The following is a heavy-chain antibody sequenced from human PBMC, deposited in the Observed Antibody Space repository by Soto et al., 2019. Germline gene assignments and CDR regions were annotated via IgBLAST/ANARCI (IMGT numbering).Heavy chain of an antibody. J-gene: IGHJ4*02. CDR2: INGDGSST. CDR3: DAASSTSCYY. D-gene: IGHD2-2*01. CDR1: GFTFSSYW. Sequence: EVQLVESGGGLVQPGGSLRLSCAASGFTFSSYWMHWVRQAPGKGLVWVSRINGDGSSTSYADSVKGRFTISRDNAKNTLYLQMNSLRTEDTAVYYCDAASSTSCYYWGQGSLVTVSS. V-gene: IGHV3-74*01.